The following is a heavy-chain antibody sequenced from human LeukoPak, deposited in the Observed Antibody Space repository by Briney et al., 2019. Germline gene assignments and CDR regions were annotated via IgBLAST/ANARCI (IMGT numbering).Heavy chain of an antibody. J-gene: IGHJ4*02. CDR1: GFTFSNYW. V-gene: IGHV3-7*01. D-gene: IGHD1-26*01. CDR2: IKEDGSMK. CDR3: ARDEISGYFVY. Sequence: GGSLRLSCADSGFTFSNYWMSWVRQAPGRGLEWVANIKEDGSMKQYVDSVRGRFTISRDNAKRSLYLHMSSLKAEDSAVYYCARDEISGYFVYWGQGTLVTVSS.